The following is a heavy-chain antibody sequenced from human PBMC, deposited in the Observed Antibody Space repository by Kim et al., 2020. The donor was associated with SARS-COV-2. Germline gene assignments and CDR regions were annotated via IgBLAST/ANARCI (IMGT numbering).Heavy chain of an antibody. Sequence: ADSVKGRFTISRDNSKNTLYLQMNSLRAEDTAVYYCARGGYDFWSGLFDYWGQGTLVTVSS. V-gene: IGHV3-66*01. D-gene: IGHD3-3*01. J-gene: IGHJ4*02. CDR3: ARGGYDFWSGLFDY.